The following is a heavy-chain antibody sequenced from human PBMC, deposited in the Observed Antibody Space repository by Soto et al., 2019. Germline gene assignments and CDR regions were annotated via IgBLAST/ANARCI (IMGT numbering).Heavy chain of an antibody. V-gene: IGHV3-11*01. CDR2: ISSSGSTI. Sequence: QVQLVESGGGLVKPGGSLRLSCAASGFTFSDYYMSWIRQAPGKGLEWVSYISSSGSTIYYADSVKGRFTISRDNVKNSLYLKMNSLRAEDTAVYYCARVAGGYGNYLYYYYYYMDVWGKGTTVTVSS. CDR3: ARVAGGYGNYLYYYYYYMDV. CDR1: GFTFSDYY. J-gene: IGHJ6*03. D-gene: IGHD4-17*01.